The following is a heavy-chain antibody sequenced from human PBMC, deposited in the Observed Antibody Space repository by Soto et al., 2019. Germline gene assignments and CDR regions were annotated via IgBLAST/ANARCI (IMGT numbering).Heavy chain of an antibody. V-gene: IGHV4-39*01. D-gene: IGHD3-9*01. J-gene: IGHJ4*02. Sequence: SETLSLTCTVSGGSISSYYWGWIRQPPGKGLEWIGTIYYSGSTNYNPSLKSRVTISVDTSKNQFSLKLSSVTAADTAVYYCARKRDYDILTGYYDSDYFDYWGQGTLVTV. CDR2: IYYSGST. CDR1: GGSISSYY. CDR3: ARKRDYDILTGYYDSDYFDY.